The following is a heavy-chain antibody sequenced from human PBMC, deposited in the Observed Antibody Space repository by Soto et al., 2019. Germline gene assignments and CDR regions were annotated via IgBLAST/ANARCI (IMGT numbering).Heavy chain of an antibody. V-gene: IGHV1-69*13. J-gene: IGHJ5*02. CDR2: IIPIFGTA. D-gene: IGHD3-10*01. Sequence: GASVKVSCKASGGTFSSYAISWVRQAPGQGLEWMGGIIPIFGTANYAQKFQGRVTITADESTSTAYMELSSLRSEDTAVYYCARLRGGLVSMPLNWFDPWGQGTLVTVS. CDR1: GGTFSSYA. CDR3: ARLRGGLVSMPLNWFDP.